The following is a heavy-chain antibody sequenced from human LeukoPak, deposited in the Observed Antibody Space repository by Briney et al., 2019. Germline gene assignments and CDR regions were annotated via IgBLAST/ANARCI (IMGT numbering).Heavy chain of an antibody. J-gene: IGHJ5*02. V-gene: IGHV4-59*01. D-gene: IGHD3-22*01. CDR3: ARGYSSGYYYDP. CDR2: IYYSGST. CDR1: GGSISSYY. Sequence: SETLSLTCTVSGGSISSYYWSWIRQPPGKGLEWIGYIYYSGSTNYNPSLKSRVPISVDTSKNQFSLKLSSVTAADTAVYYCARGYSSGYYYDPWGQGTLVTVSS.